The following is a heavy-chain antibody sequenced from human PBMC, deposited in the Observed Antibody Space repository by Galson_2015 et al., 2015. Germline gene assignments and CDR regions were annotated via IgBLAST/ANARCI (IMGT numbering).Heavy chain of an antibody. Sequence: SLRLSCAASGFTFSSYAMSWVRQAPGKGLEWVSGISGSGGSTDYADSVKGRFTISRDNSKNTLYLQMNSLRAEDTALYYCAKIGGYRSTWSYLDYWGQGTLVAVSS. CDR1: GFTFSSYA. CDR3: AKIGGYRSTWSYLDY. J-gene: IGHJ4*02. CDR2: ISGSGGST. D-gene: IGHD6-13*01. V-gene: IGHV3-23*01.